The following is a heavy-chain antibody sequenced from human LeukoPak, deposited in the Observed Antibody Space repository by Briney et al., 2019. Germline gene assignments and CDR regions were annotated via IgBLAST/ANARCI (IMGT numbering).Heavy chain of an antibody. J-gene: IGHJ2*01. CDR3: ARVAGDYWYFDL. CDR1: GYTFTGYY. CDR2: INPSGGST. Sequence: ASVKVSCKASGYTFTGYYMHWVRQAPGQGLEWMGIINPSGGSTSYAQKFQGRVTMTRDTSTSTVYMELSSLRSEDTAVYYCARVAGDYWYFDLWGRGTLVTVSS. V-gene: IGHV1-46*01. D-gene: IGHD7-27*01.